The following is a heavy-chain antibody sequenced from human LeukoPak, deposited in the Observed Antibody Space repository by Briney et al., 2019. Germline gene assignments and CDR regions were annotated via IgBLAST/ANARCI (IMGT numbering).Heavy chain of an antibody. V-gene: IGHV1-18*01. D-gene: IGHD6-6*01. Sequence: ASVKVSCKASGYTFTSYGISWVRQAPGQGLEWMGWISAYNGNTSYAQKLQGRVTMTTDTSTSTAYMELRSLRSDDTAVYYCARDRSSSSTLIDAFDIWGQGTMVTVSS. J-gene: IGHJ3*02. CDR1: GYTFTSYG. CDR2: ISAYNGNT. CDR3: ARDRSSSSTLIDAFDI.